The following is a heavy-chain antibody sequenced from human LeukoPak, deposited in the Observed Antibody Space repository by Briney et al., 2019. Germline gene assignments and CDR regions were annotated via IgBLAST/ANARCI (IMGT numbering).Heavy chain of an antibody. J-gene: IGHJ5*02. CDR2: MNPNSGNT. Sequence: ASVKVSCKASGYTFTRYDINWVRHATGQGLEWMGWMNPNSGNTGYAQKFQRRVTMTGHTSLSTVHMELSTLRSEDTAVYYCARSRFGELAWFDPWGQGTLVTVSS. CDR1: GYTFTRYD. CDR3: ARSRFGELAWFDP. D-gene: IGHD3-10*01. V-gene: IGHV1-8*01.